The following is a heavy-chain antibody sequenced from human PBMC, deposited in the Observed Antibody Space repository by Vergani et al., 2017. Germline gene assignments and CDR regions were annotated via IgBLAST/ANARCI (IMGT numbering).Heavy chain of an antibody. CDR2: IIPIFGTA. CDR1: GGTFSSYA. D-gene: IGHD4-23*01. Sequence: QVQLVQSGAEVKKPGSSVKVSCKASGGTFSSYAISWVRQAPGQGLEWMGGIIPIFGTANYAQKFQGRVTITADKSTSTAYMELSSLRSEDTAVYYCARGSCSVTPILGNYYYYGMDVWGQGTTVTVSS. V-gene: IGHV1-69*06. J-gene: IGHJ6*02. CDR3: ARGSCSVTPILGNYYYYGMDV.